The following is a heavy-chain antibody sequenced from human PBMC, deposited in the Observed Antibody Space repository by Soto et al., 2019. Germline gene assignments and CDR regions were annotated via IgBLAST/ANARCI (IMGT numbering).Heavy chain of an antibody. V-gene: IGHV4-59*01. Sequence: PSETLSLTCTVSGGSISSYYWSWIRQPPGKGLEWIGYIYYSGSTNYNPSLKSRVTISVDTSKNQFSLKLSSVTAADTAVYYCARGSVGAVDYYYYYYMDVWGKGTTVTVSS. CDR2: IYYSGST. CDR3: ARGSVGAVDYYYYYYMDV. D-gene: IGHD1-26*01. CDR1: GGSISSYY. J-gene: IGHJ6*03.